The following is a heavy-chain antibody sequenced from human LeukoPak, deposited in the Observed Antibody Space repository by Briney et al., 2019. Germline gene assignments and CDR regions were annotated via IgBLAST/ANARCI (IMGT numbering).Heavy chain of an antibody. J-gene: IGHJ4*02. Sequence: GGSLRLSCAASGFTFSNAWMSWVRQAPGKGLEWVGRIKSKTVGGTTDYAAPVKGRFTISRDDSKNTLYLQMNSLKTEDTAVYYCTTDGRGWGQGTLVTVSS. CDR1: GFTFSNAW. CDR3: TTDGRG. CDR2: IKSKTVGGTT. D-gene: IGHD2-15*01. V-gene: IGHV3-15*01.